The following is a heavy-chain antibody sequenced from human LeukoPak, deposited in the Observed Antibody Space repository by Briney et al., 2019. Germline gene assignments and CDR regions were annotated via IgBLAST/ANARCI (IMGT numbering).Heavy chain of an antibody. V-gene: IGHV1-2*02. CDR2: INPRNPGT. J-gene: IGHJ3*01. D-gene: IGHD4-23*01. CDR1: GYTFTSYY. CDR3: ARARVRWQLSEPFDV. Sequence: ASVKVSCKASGYTFTSYYIHWVRQAPGQGPEWMGWINPRNPGTNYAQAFLGRVTMTRDASINTVYMELTRLTSDDTAVYYCARARVRWQLSEPFDVWGQGTMVIVSS.